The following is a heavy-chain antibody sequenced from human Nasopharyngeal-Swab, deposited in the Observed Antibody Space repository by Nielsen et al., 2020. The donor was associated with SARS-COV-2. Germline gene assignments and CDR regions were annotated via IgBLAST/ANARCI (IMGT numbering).Heavy chain of an antibody. CDR3: ATLSSSWYEYYCDN. D-gene: IGHD6-13*01. Sequence: SQSLSLTCTVSGGSISSRTYYWAWIRQPPGKGLEWIGSIYYGGSTYYNPSHNSRVTISVDTSKNQFPLTLSSVTAADTAVYYCATLSSSWYEYYCDNWGQGTLVTVSS. J-gene: IGHJ4*02. V-gene: IGHV4-39*01. CDR2: IYYGGST. CDR1: GGSISSRTYY.